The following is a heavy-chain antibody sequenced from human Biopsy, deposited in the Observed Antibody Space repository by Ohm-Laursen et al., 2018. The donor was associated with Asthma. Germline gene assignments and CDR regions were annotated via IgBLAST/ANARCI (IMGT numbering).Heavy chain of an antibody. CDR2: IIPMYGVP. CDR1: GGTFRTYA. D-gene: IGHD3-16*01. Sequence: SSVKVSCRASGGTFRTYAFNWVRQAPGQGLEWMGGIIPMYGVPKVAQKFQGRVTITADESTSTAYMEMSSLRSEDTAVYYCARVDAIMISGDFYFYSGFDLWGQGTTVRVSS. V-gene: IGHV1-69*01. J-gene: IGHJ6*02. CDR3: ARVDAIMISGDFYFYSGFDL.